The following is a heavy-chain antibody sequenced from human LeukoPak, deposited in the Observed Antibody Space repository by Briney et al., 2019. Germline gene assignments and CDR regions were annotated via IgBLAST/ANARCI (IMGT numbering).Heavy chain of an antibody. D-gene: IGHD3-22*01. V-gene: IGHV3-23*01. CDR2: FSGSGGST. J-gene: IGHJ4*02. CDR3: AKPQTYYDSSLGY. Sequence: TGGSLRLSCAASGFTFSSYAMSWVRQAPGKGLEWVSAFSGSGGSTYYADSVKGRFTISRDNSKNTLYLQMNSLRAEDTAVYYCAKPQTYYDSSLGYWGQGTLVTVSS. CDR1: GFTFSSYA.